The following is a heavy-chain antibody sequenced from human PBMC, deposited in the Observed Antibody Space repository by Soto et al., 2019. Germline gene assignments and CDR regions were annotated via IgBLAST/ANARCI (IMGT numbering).Heavy chain of an antibody. J-gene: IGHJ4*02. D-gene: IGHD3-3*01. V-gene: IGHV4-34*01. CDR3: ARAYYDFWSGYLV. Sequence: SETLSLTCAVYGGSFSGYYWSWIRQPPGKGLEWIGEINHSGSTNYNPSLKSRVTISVDTSKNQFSLKLSSVTAADTAVYYCARAYYDFWSGYLVWGQGTLVTVSS. CDR2: INHSGST. CDR1: GGSFSGYY.